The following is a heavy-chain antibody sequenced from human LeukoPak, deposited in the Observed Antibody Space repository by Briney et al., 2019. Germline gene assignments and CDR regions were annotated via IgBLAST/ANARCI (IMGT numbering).Heavy chain of an antibody. CDR2: IYHSGST. D-gene: IGHD6-13*01. J-gene: IGHJ5*02. V-gene: IGHV4-38-2*02. CDR3: VRDGYSSSWYWFDP. Sequence: SETLSLTCTVSGYSISSGYYWGWIGQPPGKGLEWIGSIYHSGSTYYNPSLKSRVTISVDTSKNQFSLRLSSVTAADTAVYYCVRDGYSSSWYWFDPWGQGTLVTVSS. CDR1: GYSISSGYY.